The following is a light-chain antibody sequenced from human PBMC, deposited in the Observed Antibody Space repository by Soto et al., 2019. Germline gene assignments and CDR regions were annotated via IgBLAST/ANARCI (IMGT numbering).Light chain of an antibody. J-gene: IGKJ1*01. V-gene: IGKV4-1*01. CDR1: QSVLYSSNNKNY. CDR3: QQYYSNPWT. Sequence: DIVMTQSPDSLPVSLGERATINCKSSQSVLYSSNNKNYLAWYQKKPGQPPKVLIYWASTRESGVADRFSGSGSGTDFTRTISSLQAEDVAVYYCQQYYSNPWTFGQGTKVEIK. CDR2: WAS.